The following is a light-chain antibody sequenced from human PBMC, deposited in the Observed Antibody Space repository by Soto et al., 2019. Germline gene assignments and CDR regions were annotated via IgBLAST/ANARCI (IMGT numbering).Light chain of an antibody. CDR1: RSVVGAYNL. Sequence: ALTHPAPLSWAPGNSIPLSFAGKRSVVGAYNLVSWYQQHPGKAPKLIICEVNTRPSGISNRFSGSKSGDTASLTISGLQAEDEADYFCCSYAGTVAYVFGTGTKVTVL. CDR3: CSYAGTVAYV. V-gene: IGLV2-23*02. CDR2: EVN. J-gene: IGLJ1*01.